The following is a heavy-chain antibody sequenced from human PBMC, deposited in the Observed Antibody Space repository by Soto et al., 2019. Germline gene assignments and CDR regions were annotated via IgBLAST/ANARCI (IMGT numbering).Heavy chain of an antibody. Sequence: GGSLRLSCAASGFTFSSYAMSWVRQATGKGLEWVSAISGSGGSTYYADSVKGRFTISRDNSKNTLYLQMNSLRAEDTAVYYCAKYSPSNYDFWSGYPPQYYFDYWGQGTLVTVSS. D-gene: IGHD3-3*01. CDR3: AKYSPSNYDFWSGYPPQYYFDY. CDR1: GFTFSSYA. V-gene: IGHV3-23*01. J-gene: IGHJ4*02. CDR2: ISGSGGST.